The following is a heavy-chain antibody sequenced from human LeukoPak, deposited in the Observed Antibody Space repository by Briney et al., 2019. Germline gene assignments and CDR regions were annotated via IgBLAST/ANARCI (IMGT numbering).Heavy chain of an antibody. CDR3: AKVATTEMATITSDY. D-gene: IGHD5-24*01. V-gene: IGHV3-30*02. CDR2: IRYDGSNK. CDR1: GFTFSSYG. Sequence: GGSLRLSCAASGFTFSSYGMHWVRQAPGKGLEWVAFIRYDGSNKYYADSVKGRFTISRDNSKNTLYLQMNSLRAEDTAVYHCAKVATTEMATITSDYWGQGTLVTVSS. J-gene: IGHJ4*02.